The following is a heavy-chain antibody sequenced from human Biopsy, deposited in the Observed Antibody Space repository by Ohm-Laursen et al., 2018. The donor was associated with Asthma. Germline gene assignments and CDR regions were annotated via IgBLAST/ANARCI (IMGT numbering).Heavy chain of an antibody. CDR3: ARGPEYVRSSGALDY. D-gene: IGHD2-2*01. CDR1: GYTFINYA. J-gene: IGHJ4*02. V-gene: IGHV1-3*01. CDR2: INAANGNT. Sequence: SSVKVSCKSSGYTFINYAIHWVRQAPGHSLEWMGWINAANGNTKYSQKFQGRLTISRDTSASTAYMELSSLSSEDTALYYCARGPEYVRSSGALDYWGQGTLVTVSS.